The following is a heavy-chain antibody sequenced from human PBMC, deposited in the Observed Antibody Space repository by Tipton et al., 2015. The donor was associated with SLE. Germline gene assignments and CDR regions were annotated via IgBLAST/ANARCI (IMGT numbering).Heavy chain of an antibody. CDR1: GGSFSGYY. CDR2: INHSGST. V-gene: IGHV4-34*01. J-gene: IGHJ4*02. D-gene: IGHD5-24*01. Sequence: TLSLTCAVYGGSFSGYYWSWIRQPPGKGLEWIGEINHSGSTNYNPSLKSRVTISVDTSKNRFSLKLSSVTAADTAVYYCARDPDGYNWGYFDYWGQGTLVTVSS. CDR3: ARDPDGYNWGYFDY.